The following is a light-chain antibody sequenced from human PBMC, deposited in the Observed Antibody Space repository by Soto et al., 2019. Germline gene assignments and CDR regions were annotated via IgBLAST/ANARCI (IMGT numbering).Light chain of an antibody. J-gene: IGKJ2*02. Sequence: EVVFKQAPDGLSLSPGEPATLSCRASQSVDRYVAWYQQKVGQAPRLLIYDEYSRATGVGARFTGSGSATDFSLTITSLEHEEFAVYYCQQRGKWPSTFGPGTKVDIK. CDR1: QSVDRY. CDR3: QQRGKWPST. V-gene: IGKV3-11*01. CDR2: DEY.